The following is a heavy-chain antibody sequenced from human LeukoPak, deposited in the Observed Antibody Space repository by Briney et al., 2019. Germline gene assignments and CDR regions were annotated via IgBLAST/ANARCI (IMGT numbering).Heavy chain of an antibody. CDR3: ARAGTQTYFFDY. D-gene: IGHD1-14*01. Sequence: ASETLSPTCTVSAASITRGSYYWTWIRQPAGKGLEWIGRIYTSGSTNFNPSLKSRVTISLDTSKNQFSLKLSSVTAADTAVYYCARAGTQTYFFDYWGQGTLVTVSS. J-gene: IGHJ4*02. V-gene: IGHV4-61*02. CDR1: AASITRGSYY. CDR2: IYTSGST.